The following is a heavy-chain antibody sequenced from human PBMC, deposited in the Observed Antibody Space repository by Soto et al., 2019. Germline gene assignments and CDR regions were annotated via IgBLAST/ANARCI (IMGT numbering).Heavy chain of an antibody. CDR1: GYTFTSYG. CDR2: ISAYNGNT. V-gene: IGHV1-18*01. Sequence: ASVKVSCKASGYTFTSYGISWVRQAPGQGLEWMGWISAYNGNTNYAQKLQGRVTMTTDTSTSTAYMELRSLRSDDTAVYHCARRIVATETFDYWGQGTLVTVSS. J-gene: IGHJ4*02. D-gene: IGHD5-12*01. CDR3: ARRIVATETFDY.